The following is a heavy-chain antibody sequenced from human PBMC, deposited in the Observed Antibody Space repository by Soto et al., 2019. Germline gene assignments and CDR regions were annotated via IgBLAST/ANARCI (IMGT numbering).Heavy chain of an antibody. CDR3: ARGELAVGNAFDI. CDR1: GFTFSSYS. V-gene: IGHV3-21*01. CDR2: ISSSSSYI. Sequence: GGSLRLSCAASGFTFSSYSMNWVRQAPGKGLEWVSSISSSSSYIYYADSVKGRFTISRDNAKNSLYLQMNSLIAEDTAVYYCARGELAVGNAFDIWGQGTMVTVSS. J-gene: IGHJ3*02. D-gene: IGHD1-26*01.